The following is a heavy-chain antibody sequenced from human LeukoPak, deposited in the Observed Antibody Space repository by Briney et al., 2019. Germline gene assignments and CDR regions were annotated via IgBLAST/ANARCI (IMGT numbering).Heavy chain of an antibody. V-gene: IGHV4-61*02. CDR2: IYTSGST. CDR3: AQTQHYSSSSLFQVDY. D-gene: IGHD6-6*01. J-gene: IGHJ4*02. CDR1: GGSISSGSYY. Sequence: NPSETLSLTCTVSGGSISSGSYYWSWIRQPAGKGLEWIGRIYTSGSTNYNPSLKSRVTISVDTSKNQFSLKLSSVTAADTAVYYCAQTQHYSSSSLFQVDYWGQGTLVTVSS.